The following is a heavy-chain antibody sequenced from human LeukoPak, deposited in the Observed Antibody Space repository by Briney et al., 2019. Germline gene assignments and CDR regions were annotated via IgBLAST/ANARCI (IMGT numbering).Heavy chain of an antibody. CDR2: IKRDGSEG. V-gene: IGHV3-7*03. CDR3: ARDRIAVPSLADY. J-gene: IGHJ4*02. CDR1: GFTFSSFW. Sequence: GGSLRLSCAASGFTFSSFWMSWVRQAPGKGLEWVANIKRDGSEGYYVDSVKGRFTISRDNAKNSLYLQMNSLRAEDTAVYYCARDRIAVPSLADYWGQGTLVTVSS. D-gene: IGHD6-19*01.